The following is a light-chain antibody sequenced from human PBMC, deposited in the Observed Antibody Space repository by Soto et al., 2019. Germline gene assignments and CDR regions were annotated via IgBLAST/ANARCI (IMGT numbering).Light chain of an antibody. CDR3: QQSNDWPRT. CDR2: GAF. J-gene: IGKJ1*01. V-gene: IGKV3-15*01. Sequence: EIVMTQSPATLSVSPGERATLSCRASQSVSSYLAWYQQKPGQAPRLLIYGAFTRATGMPARFSGSGSGTEFTLTISSLQSEDFAVYYCQQSNDWPRTFGQGTKVEIK. CDR1: QSVSSY.